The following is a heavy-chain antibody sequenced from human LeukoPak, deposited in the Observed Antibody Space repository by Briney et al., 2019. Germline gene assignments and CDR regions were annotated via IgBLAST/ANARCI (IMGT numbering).Heavy chain of an antibody. J-gene: IGHJ4*02. D-gene: IGHD3-10*01. CDR2: IKQDRSEK. CDR1: GFTFTNYG. V-gene: IGHV3-7*01. CDR3: VKESERGDS. Sequence: GGSLRLSSAPSGFTFTNYGMSWVRQAPGKGLELVANIKQDRSEKYYVDSVKGRFTISRDNAKNSLYLQMNSLKDEDTAVYYCVKESERGDSWGQGTLVTVSS.